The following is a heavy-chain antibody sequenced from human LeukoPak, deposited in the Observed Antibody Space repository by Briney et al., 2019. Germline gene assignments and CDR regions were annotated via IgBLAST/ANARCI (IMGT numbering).Heavy chain of an antibody. CDR3: ARTGYSSSWYDY. CDR2: IYYSGST. Sequence: SETLSLTCTVSGGSVSSGGYYWSWVRQHPGKGLEWIGFIYYSGSTYYNPSLKSRVIISLDTSKNQFSLKLTSVTAADTAVYYCARTGYSSSWYDYWGQGTLVTVSS. CDR1: GGSVSSGGYY. D-gene: IGHD6-13*01. J-gene: IGHJ4*02. V-gene: IGHV4-31*03.